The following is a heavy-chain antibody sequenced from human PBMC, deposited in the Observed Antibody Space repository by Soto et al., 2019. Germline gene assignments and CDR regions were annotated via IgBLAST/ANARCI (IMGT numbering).Heavy chain of an antibody. CDR2: IYSGGST. Sequence: EVQLVETGGGLIQPGGSLRLSCAASGFTVSSNYMSWVRQAPGQGLEWVSVIYSGGSTYYADSVKGRFTISRDNSKNTLYLQMNSLRAEDTAVYYCARGSSSGYFLDAFDIWGQGTMVTVSS. CDR3: ARGSSSGYFLDAFDI. CDR1: GFTVSSNY. J-gene: IGHJ3*02. V-gene: IGHV3-53*02. D-gene: IGHD3-22*01.